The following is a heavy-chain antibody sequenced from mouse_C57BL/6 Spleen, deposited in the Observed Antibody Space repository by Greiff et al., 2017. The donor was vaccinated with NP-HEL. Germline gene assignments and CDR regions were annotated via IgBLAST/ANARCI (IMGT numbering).Heavy chain of an antibody. CDR3: ARSITTVVAPVDY. J-gene: IGHJ2*01. V-gene: IGHV1-76*01. CDR2: IYPGSGNT. Sequence: VHLVESGAELVRPGASVKLSCKASGYTFTDYYINWVKQRPGQGLAWIARIYPGSGNTYYNEKFKGKATLTAEKSSSTAYMQLSSLTSEDSAVYFCARSITTVVAPVDYWGQGTTLTVSS. D-gene: IGHD1-1*01. CDR1: GYTFTDYY.